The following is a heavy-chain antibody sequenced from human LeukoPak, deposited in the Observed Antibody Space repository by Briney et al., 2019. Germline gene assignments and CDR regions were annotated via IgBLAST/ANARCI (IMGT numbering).Heavy chain of an antibody. CDR3: ARKAQYNGHYPLDY. CDR2: TSDRGDYT. CDR1: GFTFSSSA. J-gene: IGHJ4*02. D-gene: IGHD1-7*01. V-gene: IGHV3-23*01. Sequence: GGSLRPSCAASGFTFSSSAMSWVRQAPGKGLEWVSGTSDRGDYTYYADSVKGRFTISRDSSKNTLFLQMNSLRAEDTALYFCARKAQYNGHYPLDYWGQGTLVTVSS.